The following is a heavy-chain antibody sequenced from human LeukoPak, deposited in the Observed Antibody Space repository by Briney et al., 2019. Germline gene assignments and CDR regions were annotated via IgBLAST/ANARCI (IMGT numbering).Heavy chain of an antibody. CDR3: ARDFLSDENQLRLAAPFDY. D-gene: IGHD2-2*01. CDR2: ISDDGSNK. Sequence: GGSLRLSCAASGFSFSTYAMHWVRQAPGKGLEWVALISDDGSNKFYTDSVKGRFTISRDNSKNTLYLEMNSLTPEDTGVYYCARDFLSDENQLRLAAPFDYWGQGTLVTVSS. J-gene: IGHJ4*02. CDR1: GFSFSTYA. V-gene: IGHV3-30*04.